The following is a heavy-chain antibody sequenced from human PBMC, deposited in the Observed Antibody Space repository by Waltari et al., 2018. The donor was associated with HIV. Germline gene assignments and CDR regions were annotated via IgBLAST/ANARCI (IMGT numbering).Heavy chain of an antibody. CDR2: ISWNSGDI. CDR3: VKDGASTIFGVLNGMDV. Sequence: EVKLAECGGGPAQPGSYLRVACPDSGITFNDYAMHWVRQPPGKGLEWVSGISWNSGDIAYADSVKGRFTISRDNTKNSLFLQMNSVRVEDTALYYCVKDGASTIFGVLNGMDVWGQGTTVTVSS. V-gene: IGHV3-9*01. D-gene: IGHD3-3*01. J-gene: IGHJ6*02. CDR1: GITFNDYA.